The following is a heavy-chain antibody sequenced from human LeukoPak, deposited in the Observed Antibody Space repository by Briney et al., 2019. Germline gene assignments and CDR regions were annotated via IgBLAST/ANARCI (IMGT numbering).Heavy chain of an antibody. J-gene: IGHJ4*02. CDR2: ISSSSSTI. V-gene: IGHV3-48*02. Sequence: PGGSLRLSCVASGFTFSNLAMGWVRQAPGKGLEWVSYISSSSSTIYYADSVKGRFTISRDNAKNSLYLQMNSLRDEDTAVYYCARDLAVSDYWGQGTLVTVSS. CDR1: GFTFSNLA. CDR3: ARDLAVSDY.